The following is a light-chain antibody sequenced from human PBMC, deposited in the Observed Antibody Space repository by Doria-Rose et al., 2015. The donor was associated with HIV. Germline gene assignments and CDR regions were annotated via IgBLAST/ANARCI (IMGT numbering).Light chain of an antibody. J-gene: IGKJ1*01. V-gene: IGKV3-20*01. CDR3: HQYGTSWT. Sequence: QSPGTLSLSPGERATLSCRASQSFSSTYLAWYQQKPGQAPSLLIYDGSTRATGIPDRFSASVSGTDFTLTINRLEPEDFALYYCHQYGTSWTFGQGTKVEI. CDR2: DGS. CDR1: QSFSSTY.